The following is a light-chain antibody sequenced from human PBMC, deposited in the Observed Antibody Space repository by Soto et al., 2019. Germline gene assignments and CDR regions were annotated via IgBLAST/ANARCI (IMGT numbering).Light chain of an antibody. CDR1: SSDVGGYNY. V-gene: IGLV2-14*03. J-gene: IGLJ1*01. CDR2: DVS. CDR3: CAHTTRHTRQIV. Sequence: QSALTQPASVSGSPGQSITISCTGTSSDVGGYNYVSWYQHHPGKAPKLMIYDVSNRPSGVSNRFSGSKSGNTASLTISGLQPEDEADYYCCAHTTRHTRQIVFGTGTKVTVL.